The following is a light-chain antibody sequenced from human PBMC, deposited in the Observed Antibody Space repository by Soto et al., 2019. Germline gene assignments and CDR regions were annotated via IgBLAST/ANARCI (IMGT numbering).Light chain of an antibody. CDR2: AAS. Sequence: DIQMTQSPSSLSASVGDRVTITCRASQGFSTYLAWYQQKPGKVPKLLIFAASTLQSGVPSRFSGSGSGTDSTLTISILQPEDVATYFCQKYNRVPLAFGGGTKVEIK. V-gene: IGKV1-27*01. CDR3: QKYNRVPLA. J-gene: IGKJ4*01. CDR1: QGFSTY.